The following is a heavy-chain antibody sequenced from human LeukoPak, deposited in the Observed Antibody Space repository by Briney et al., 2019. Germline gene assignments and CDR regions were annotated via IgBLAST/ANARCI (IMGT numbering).Heavy chain of an antibody. V-gene: IGHV3-23*01. D-gene: IGHD3-22*01. CDR3: ANEGECYDSSGYAQL. CDR2: ISGSGGST. J-gene: IGHJ4*02. Sequence: GGSLRLSCAASGFTFSSYAMSWVRQAPGKGLEWVSAISGSGGSTYYADSVKGRFTISRDNSKNTLYLQMNSLRAEDTAVYYCANEGECYDSSGYAQLWGQGTLVTVSS. CDR1: GFTFSSYA.